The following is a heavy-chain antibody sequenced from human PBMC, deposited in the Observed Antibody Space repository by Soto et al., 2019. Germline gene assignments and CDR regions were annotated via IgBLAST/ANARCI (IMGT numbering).Heavy chain of an antibody. J-gene: IGHJ4*02. CDR2: IIPIFGTA. D-gene: IGHD3-16*02. Sequence: QVQLVQSGAEVKKPGSSVKVSCKASGGTFSSYAISWVRQAPGQGLEWMRGIIPIFGTANYAQKFQGRVTITADESTSTAYMELSSLRSEDTAVYYCARWAYDYVWGSYRQGGFFDYWGQGTLVTVSS. V-gene: IGHV1-69*01. CDR3: ARWAYDYVWGSYRQGGFFDY. CDR1: GGTFSSYA.